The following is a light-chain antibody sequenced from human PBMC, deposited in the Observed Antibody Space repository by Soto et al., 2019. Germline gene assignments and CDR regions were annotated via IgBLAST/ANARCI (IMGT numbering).Light chain of an antibody. Sequence: SYELTQLPSVSVASGQTARITRGGNNTGSKSVHWYQQKPGQAPVLGGYDDSDRPSGIPERFSGSNSGNTATLTISRVEAGDEADYYCQVWDSSSDHQAVFGGGTQLTVL. CDR1: NTGSKS. CDR2: DDS. CDR3: QVWDSSSDHQAV. J-gene: IGLJ7*01. V-gene: IGLV3-21*02.